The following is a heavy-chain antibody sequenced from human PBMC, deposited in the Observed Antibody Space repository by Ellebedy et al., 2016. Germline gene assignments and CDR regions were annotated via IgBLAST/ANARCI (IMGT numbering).Heavy chain of an antibody. CDR1: GGTFSSYA. Sequence: SVQVSCXASGGTFSSYAISWVRQAPGQGLEWMGRIIPILGIANYAQKFQGRVTITADKSTSTAYMELRSLRSDDTAVYYCARVIVPAAILHYYYYMDVWGKGTTVTVSS. CDR2: IIPILGIA. J-gene: IGHJ6*03. D-gene: IGHD2-2*02. V-gene: IGHV1-69*04. CDR3: ARVIVPAAILHYYYYMDV.